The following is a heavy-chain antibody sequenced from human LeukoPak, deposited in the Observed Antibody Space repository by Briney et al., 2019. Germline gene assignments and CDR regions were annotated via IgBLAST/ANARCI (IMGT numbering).Heavy chain of an antibody. D-gene: IGHD5-24*01. CDR3: ARKGRWLQSAFDI. CDR1: GFTVSSNY. J-gene: IGHJ3*02. Sequence: GGSLRLSCAASGFTVSSNYMSWVRQAPGKGLEWVSVIYSGGSTYYADSVKGRFTISRDNSKNTLYLQMNSLRAEDTAVYYCARKGRWLQSAFDIWGQGTMVTVSS. CDR2: IYSGGST. V-gene: IGHV3-53*01.